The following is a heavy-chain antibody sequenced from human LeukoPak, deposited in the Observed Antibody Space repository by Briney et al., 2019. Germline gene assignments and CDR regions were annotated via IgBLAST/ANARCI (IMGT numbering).Heavy chain of an antibody. Sequence: SETLSLTCTVSGGSISSYYWSWIRQPPGKGLEWIGYIYYSGSTNYNPSLKSRVTISVDTSKNQFSLKLSSVTAADTAVYYCARVAHSMGYYHGMDVWGQGTTVTVSS. J-gene: IGHJ6*02. CDR2: IYYSGST. CDR3: ARVAHSMGYYHGMDV. D-gene: IGHD2-8*01. V-gene: IGHV4-59*01. CDR1: GGSISSYY.